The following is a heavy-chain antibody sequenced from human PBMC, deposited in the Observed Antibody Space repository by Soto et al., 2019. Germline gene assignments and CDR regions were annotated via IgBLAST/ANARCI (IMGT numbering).Heavy chain of an antibody. V-gene: IGHV3-30*18. J-gene: IGHJ4*02. CDR2: ISYDGSNK. Sequence: PGGSLRLSCAASGFTFSSYCMHWVRQAPGKGLEWVAVISYDGSNKYYADSVKGRFTISRDNSKNTLYLQMNSLRAEDTAVYYCAKDSNWGSYRYSFLDYWGQGTLVTVSS. D-gene: IGHD3-16*02. CDR1: GFTFSSYC. CDR3: AKDSNWGSYRYSFLDY.